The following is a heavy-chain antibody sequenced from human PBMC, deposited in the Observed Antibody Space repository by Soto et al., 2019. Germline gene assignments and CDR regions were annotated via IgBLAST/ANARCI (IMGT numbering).Heavy chain of an antibody. D-gene: IGHD2-2*02. CDR1: GYTFTSYG. CDR2: ISAYNGNT. Sequence: QVQLVQSGAEVKKPGASVMVSCKASGYTFTSYGISWVRQAPGQGLEWMGWISAYNGNTNYAQKLQGRVTMTTDTSTSTAYMELRSLRSDDTTVYYCATVGYCISTSCYSGPYYYYGMDVWGQGTTVTVSS. V-gene: IGHV1-18*01. J-gene: IGHJ6*02. CDR3: ATVGYCISTSCYSGPYYYYGMDV.